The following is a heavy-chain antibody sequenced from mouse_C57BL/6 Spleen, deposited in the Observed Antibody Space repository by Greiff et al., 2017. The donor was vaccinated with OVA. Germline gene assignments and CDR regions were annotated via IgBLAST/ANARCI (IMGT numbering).Heavy chain of an antibody. V-gene: IGHV1-53*01. D-gene: IGHD1-2*01. CDR2: INPSNGGT. Sequence: QVQLQQPGTELVKPGASVKLSCKASGYTFTSYWMHWVKQRPGQGLEWIGNINPSNGGTNYNEKFKSKATLTVDKSSSTAYMQLSSLTSEDAAVYYCAREGGYGSRFAYWGQGTLVTVSA. J-gene: IGHJ3*01. CDR3: AREGGYGSRFAY. CDR1: GYTFTSYW.